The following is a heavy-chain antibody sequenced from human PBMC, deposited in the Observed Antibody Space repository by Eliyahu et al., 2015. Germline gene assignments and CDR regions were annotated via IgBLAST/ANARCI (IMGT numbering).Heavy chain of an antibody. D-gene: IGHD3-3*01. CDR1: GGSIXSSSYY. CDR2: IYYSGST. CDR3: ARPVGRYLDPVAYYFDY. Sequence: QLQLQESGPGLVKPSETLSLTCTVSGGSIXSSSYYWGWIRQPPGKGLEWIGSIYYSGSTYYNPSLKSRVTISVDTSKNQFSLKLSSVTAADTAVYYCARPVGRYLDPVAYYFDYWGQGTLVTVSS. J-gene: IGHJ4*02. V-gene: IGHV4-39*01.